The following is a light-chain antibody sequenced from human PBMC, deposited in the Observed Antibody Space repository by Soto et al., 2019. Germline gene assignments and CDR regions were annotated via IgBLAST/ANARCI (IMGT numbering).Light chain of an antibody. V-gene: IGKV1-5*03. Sequence: DIQMTQSPSTLSASVGDRITITCRASQSISSSLAWYQQKPGKAPKLLIYMASNLQSGVPSRFGGAGSGTECTLTISSPQPDDFATYYCQQYNTYSRTFGQGTKVEI. J-gene: IGKJ1*01. CDR3: QQYNTYSRT. CDR2: MAS. CDR1: QSISSS.